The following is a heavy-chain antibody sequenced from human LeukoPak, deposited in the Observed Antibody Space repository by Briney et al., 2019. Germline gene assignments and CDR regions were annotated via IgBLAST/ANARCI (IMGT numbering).Heavy chain of an antibody. CDR1: GFTFSNYW. CDR3: AREYNGGLDY. CDR2: IETDGTTI. V-gene: IGHV3-74*01. Sequence: GGSLRLSCAASGFTFSNYWMHWVRQTPGKGLVWVANIETDGTTIHYADSVKGRFTISGDNAENTVYLQMNSLRAEDTGVYHCAREYNGGLDYWGQGTLVTVSS. J-gene: IGHJ4*02. D-gene: IGHD5-12*01.